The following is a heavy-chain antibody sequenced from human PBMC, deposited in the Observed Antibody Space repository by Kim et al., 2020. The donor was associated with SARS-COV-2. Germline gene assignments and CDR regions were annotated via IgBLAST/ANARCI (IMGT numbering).Heavy chain of an antibody. J-gene: IGHJ6*01. CDR2: IYSGGST. CDR3: ARVPRFLEWLPYLNYYYYG. Sequence: GGSLRLSCAASGFTVSSNYMSWVRQAPGKGLEWVPVIYSGGSTYYADSVKGRFTISRDNSKNTLYLQMNSLRAEDTAVYYCARVPRFLEWLPYLNYYYYG. V-gene: IGHV3-53*01. CDR1: GFTVSSNY. D-gene: IGHD3-3*01.